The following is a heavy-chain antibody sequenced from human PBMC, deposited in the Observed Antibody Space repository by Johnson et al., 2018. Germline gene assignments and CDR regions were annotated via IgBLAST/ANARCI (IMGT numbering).Heavy chain of an antibody. Sequence: QVQLVQSGGGVVQPGRSLRLSCAASGFTFSSYGMHWVRQAPGKGLEWVAVISYDGSNKYYADSVKGRFTISRDNSKNTLYLQMNSPRADDTAVYYCAKRGGDYVSDYDYYMDVWGRGTTVTVSS. CDR3: AKRGGDYVSDYDYYMDV. V-gene: IGHV3-30*18. J-gene: IGHJ6*03. D-gene: IGHD4-17*01. CDR1: GFTFSSYG. CDR2: ISYDGSNK.